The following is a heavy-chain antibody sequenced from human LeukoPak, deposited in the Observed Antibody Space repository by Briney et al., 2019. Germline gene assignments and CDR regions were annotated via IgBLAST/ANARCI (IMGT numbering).Heavy chain of an antibody. CDR3: ARSSGSSNWFDP. V-gene: IGHV4-30-4*01. Sequence: SSETLSLTCTVPGGSISSGDYYWSWIRQPPGKGLEWIGYIYYSGSTYYNPSLKSRVTISVDTSKNQFSLKLSSVTAADTAVYYCARSSGSSNWFDPWGQGTLVTVSS. D-gene: IGHD3-10*01. CDR1: GGSISSGDYY. J-gene: IGHJ5*02. CDR2: IYYSGST.